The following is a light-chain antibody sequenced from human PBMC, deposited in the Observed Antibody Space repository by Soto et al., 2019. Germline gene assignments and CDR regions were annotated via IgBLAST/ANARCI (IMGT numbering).Light chain of an antibody. CDR2: GNN. V-gene: IGLV1-40*01. CDR1: SSNIGAGYD. CDR3: QSYDNSLSGSRV. Sequence: QSVLKQPPSVSGAPGQRVTISCTGSSSNIGAGYDVHWYQQLPGTAPRLLIYGNNNRPSGVPDRFSGSKSGTSASLAITGLQAEDEADYYCQSYDNSLSGSRVFGGGTKLTVL. J-gene: IGLJ2*01.